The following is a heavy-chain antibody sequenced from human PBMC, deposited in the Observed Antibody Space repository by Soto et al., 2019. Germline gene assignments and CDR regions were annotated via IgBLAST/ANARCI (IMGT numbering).Heavy chain of an antibody. Sequence: QVQLQQWGAGLLKPSETLSLTCAVYGGSFSGYYWSWIRQPPGKGLEWIGEINHSGSTNYNPSLKSRVTISVDTSKNQFSLKLSSVTAADTAVYYCARLSRYWVYAEEGLDYWGQGTLVTVSS. CDR2: INHSGST. J-gene: IGHJ4*02. V-gene: IGHV4-34*01. CDR1: GGSFSGYY. CDR3: ARLSRYWVYAEEGLDY. D-gene: IGHD2-8*01.